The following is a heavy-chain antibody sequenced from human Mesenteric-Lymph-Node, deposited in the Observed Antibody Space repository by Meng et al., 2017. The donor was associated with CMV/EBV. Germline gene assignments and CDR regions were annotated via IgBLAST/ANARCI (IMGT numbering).Heavy chain of an antibody. CDR1: GFTFSSHA. CDR2: ISYDGRYK. Sequence: GESLKISCAASGFTFSSHAMHWVRQAPGKGLEWVAVISYDGRYKYYARSVVGRFTISRDDSKNTVDLQMNSLRAEDTAVYYCARDLINSYWYVGYFDYWGQGTLVTVSS. D-gene: IGHD2-8*02. J-gene: IGHJ4*02. CDR3: ARDLINSYWYVGYFDY. V-gene: IGHV3-30*04.